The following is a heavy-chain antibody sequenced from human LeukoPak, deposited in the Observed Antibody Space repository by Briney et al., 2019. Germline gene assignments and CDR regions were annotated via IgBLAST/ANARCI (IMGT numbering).Heavy chain of an antibody. Sequence: GGSLRLSCAASGFXFSSYAIHWVRQAPGKGLEWVAVISYDGSNKYYADSVKGRFTISRDNSKNTLYLQMNSLRAEDTAVYYCARDPGIVVVVAAAFDIWGQGTMVTVSS. CDR3: ARDPGIVVVVAAAFDI. CDR2: ISYDGSNK. CDR1: GFXFSSYA. V-gene: IGHV3-30-3*01. J-gene: IGHJ3*02. D-gene: IGHD2-15*01.